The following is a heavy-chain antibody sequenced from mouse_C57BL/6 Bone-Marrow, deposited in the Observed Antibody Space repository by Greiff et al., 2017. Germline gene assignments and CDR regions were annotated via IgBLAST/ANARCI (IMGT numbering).Heavy chain of an antibody. J-gene: IGHJ1*03. V-gene: IGHV5-17*01. Sequence: EVKLMESGGGLVKPGGSLKLSCAASGFTFSDYGMHWVRQAPEKGLEWVAYISSGSSTIYYAATVKGRFTITRDNAKNTLFLQMTSVRSEDTAMYHCARQSPTWYFDVWGTGTTVTVSS. CDR2: ISSGSSTI. CDR3: ARQSPTWYFDV. CDR1: GFTFSDYG. D-gene: IGHD2-10*01.